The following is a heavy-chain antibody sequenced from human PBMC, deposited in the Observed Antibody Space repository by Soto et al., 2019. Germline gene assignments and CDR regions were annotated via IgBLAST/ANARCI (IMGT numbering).Heavy chain of an antibody. D-gene: IGHD3-16*01. CDR2: DYSDST. CDR3: AAYRRGEGGRGY. J-gene: IGHJ4*02. CDR1: GGAVSSHH. Sequence: QVQLQESGPGLVKPSETLSLTCTVSGGAVSSHHWTWIRQTPGKGLEWIGDYSDSTSYSPSLKSRVTMSAGSSKNQCSLKLSSGPATETAVYYCAAYRRGEGGRGYWGQGTLVTVSS. V-gene: IGHV4-59*08.